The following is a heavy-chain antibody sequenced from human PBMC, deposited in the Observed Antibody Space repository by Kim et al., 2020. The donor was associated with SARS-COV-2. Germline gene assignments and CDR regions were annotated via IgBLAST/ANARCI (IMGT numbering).Heavy chain of an antibody. CDR2: IYSGST. V-gene: IGHV4-59*13. Sequence: SETLSLTCTVSGASISSYYLSWFRQPPGKGLECIGYIYSGSTDYNPSLASRVTISVDTSKNQFSLKLRSVTAADTAVYHCARIASGWYTVNWGLGTLVTVSS. D-gene: IGHD6-19*01. CDR1: GASISSYY. CDR3: ARIASGWYTVN. J-gene: IGHJ4*02.